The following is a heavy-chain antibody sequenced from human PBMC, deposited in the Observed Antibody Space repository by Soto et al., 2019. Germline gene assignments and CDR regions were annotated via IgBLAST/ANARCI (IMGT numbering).Heavy chain of an antibody. CDR3: TTDSLMGATDY. V-gene: IGHV3-15*01. Sequence: ETLSLTCAASGFTFSNAWLSWVRQAPGKGLEWVGRIKSKTDGGTTDYAAPVKGRFTISRDDSKNTLYLQMNSLKTEDTAVYYCTTDSLMGATDYWGQGTLVTVSS. D-gene: IGHD1-26*01. CDR2: IKSKTDGGTT. CDR1: GFTFSNAW. J-gene: IGHJ4*02.